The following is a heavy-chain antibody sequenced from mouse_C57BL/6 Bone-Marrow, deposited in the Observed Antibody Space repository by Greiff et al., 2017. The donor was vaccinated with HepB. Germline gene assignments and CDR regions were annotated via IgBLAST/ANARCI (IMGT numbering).Heavy chain of an antibody. V-gene: IGHV1-15*01. Sequence: QVQLKQSGAELVRPGASVTLSCKASSYTFTDYEMHWVKQTPVHGLEWIGAIDPETGGTAYNQKFKGKAILTADKSSSTAYMELRSLTSEDSAVYYCTRSGYARNAMDYWGQGTSVTVSS. CDR1: SYTFTDYE. CDR2: IDPETGGT. D-gene: IGHD6-5*01. CDR3: TRSGYARNAMDY. J-gene: IGHJ4*01.